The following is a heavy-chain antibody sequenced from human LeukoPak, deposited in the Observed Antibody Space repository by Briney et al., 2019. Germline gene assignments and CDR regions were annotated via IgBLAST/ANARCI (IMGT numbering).Heavy chain of an antibody. Sequence: AGGSLRLSCAASGFTFSSYAMSWVRQAPGKGLEWVSAISGSGGSTYYADSVKGRFTISRDNSKNTLYLQMNSLRAEDTAVYYCAKDPGDIVATDTKGDYWGQGTLVTVSS. CDR2: ISGSGGST. CDR3: AKDPGDIVATDTKGDY. D-gene: IGHD5-12*01. V-gene: IGHV3-23*01. J-gene: IGHJ4*02. CDR1: GFTFSSYA.